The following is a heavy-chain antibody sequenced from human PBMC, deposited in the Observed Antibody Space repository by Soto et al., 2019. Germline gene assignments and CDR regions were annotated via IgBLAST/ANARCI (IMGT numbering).Heavy chain of an antibody. Sequence: EVQLVESGGGLVQPGGSLRLSCAASGFTFSSYSMNWVRQAPGKGLEWVSYISSSSSTIYYADSVKGRFTISRDNAKNSLYLQMNSLRAEDTAVYYCARHRGYCSGGSCYSNYWGQGTLVTVSS. CDR2: ISSSSSTI. J-gene: IGHJ4*02. V-gene: IGHV3-48*01. D-gene: IGHD2-15*01. CDR1: GFTFSSYS. CDR3: ARHRGYCSGGSCYSNY.